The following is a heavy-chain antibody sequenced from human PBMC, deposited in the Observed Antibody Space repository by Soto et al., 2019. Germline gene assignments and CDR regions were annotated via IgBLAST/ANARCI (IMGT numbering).Heavy chain of an antibody. CDR3: AREGASSGYAGTFQH. CDR2: ISPDSSIK. V-gene: IGHV3-30*09. CDR1: GFTFSNSP. D-gene: IGHD3-22*01. J-gene: IGHJ1*01. Sequence: GGSLRLSCVASGFTFSNSPMHWVRQAPGRGLEWVAVISPDSSIKNYADSVKDRVAIFRDNSKNTLDLQMDSLRPEDTAVYYCAREGASSGYAGTFQHWGQGTLVTVSS.